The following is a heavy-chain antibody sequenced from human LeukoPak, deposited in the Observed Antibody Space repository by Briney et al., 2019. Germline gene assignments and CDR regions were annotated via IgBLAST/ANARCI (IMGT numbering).Heavy chain of an antibody. J-gene: IGHJ6*03. CDR1: GGTFSSYA. Sequence: SVKVSCKASGGTFSSYAISWVRQAPGQGLEWMGGIIPIFGTANYAQKFQGRVTITADESTSTAYMELSSLRSEDTAVYYCARCGGQDYYYYMDVWGKGATATVSS. V-gene: IGHV1-69*13. CDR3: ARCGGQDYYYYMDV. D-gene: IGHD2-21*01. CDR2: IIPIFGTA.